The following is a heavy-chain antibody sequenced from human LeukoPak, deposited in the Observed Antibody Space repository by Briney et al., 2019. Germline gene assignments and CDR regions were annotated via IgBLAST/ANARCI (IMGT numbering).Heavy chain of an antibody. D-gene: IGHD6-19*01. J-gene: IGHJ3*02. V-gene: IGHV4-34*01. CDR3: ARDRGWDDAFDI. Sequence: SETLSLTCAVYGGSFSGYYWSWIRQPPGKGLEWIGEINHSGSTNYNPSLKSRVTISVDTSKNHFSLQLSSVTAADTAVYYCARDRGWDDAFDIWGQGTMVTVSS. CDR2: INHSGST. CDR1: GGSFSGYY.